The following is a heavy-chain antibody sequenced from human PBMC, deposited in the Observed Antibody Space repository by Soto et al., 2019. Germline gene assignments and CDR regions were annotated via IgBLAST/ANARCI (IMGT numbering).Heavy chain of an antibody. CDR2: IYYSGST. Sequence: SETLSLTCTVSGGSISSGDYYWSWIRQPPEKGLEWIGYIYYSGSTYYNPSLKSRVTISVDTSKNHFSLKLSSVTAADTAVYYCATIKLRSNRLAYWGQGTLVTVSS. J-gene: IGHJ4*02. V-gene: IGHV4-30-4*01. D-gene: IGHD4-17*01. CDR1: GGSISSGDYY. CDR3: ATIKLRSNRLAY.